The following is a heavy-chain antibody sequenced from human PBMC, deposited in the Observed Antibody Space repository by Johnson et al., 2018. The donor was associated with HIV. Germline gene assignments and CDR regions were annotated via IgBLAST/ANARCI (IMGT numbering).Heavy chain of an antibody. J-gene: IGHJ3*02. Sequence: QVQLVESGGGLVQPGGSLRLSCEASGFIFSSYAMHWVRQAPGKGLEWVAVISYDGSNKYYADSVKGRFTISRDNSNNTLSLHMSSLRAEDTAVYYCARGLQDSDGWYNAFDIWGQGKMVTVSS. CDR2: ISYDGSNK. V-gene: IGHV3-30-3*01. CDR1: GFIFSSYA. D-gene: IGHD6-19*01. CDR3: ARGLQDSDGWYNAFDI.